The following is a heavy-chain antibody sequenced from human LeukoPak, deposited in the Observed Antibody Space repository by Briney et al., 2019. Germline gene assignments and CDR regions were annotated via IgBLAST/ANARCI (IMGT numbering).Heavy chain of an antibody. CDR1: GGSFSGYY. CDR2: INHSGST. V-gene: IGHV4-34*01. J-gene: IGHJ3*02. Sequence: SETLSLTCAVYGGSFSGYYWSWIRQPPGKGLEWIGEINHSGSTNYNPSLKGRVTISVDTSKNQFSLKLSSVTAADTAVYYCARGFRRRYNYDSSGYYYERRVDAFDIWGQGTMVTVSS. D-gene: IGHD3-22*01. CDR3: ARGFRRRYNYDSSGYYYERRVDAFDI.